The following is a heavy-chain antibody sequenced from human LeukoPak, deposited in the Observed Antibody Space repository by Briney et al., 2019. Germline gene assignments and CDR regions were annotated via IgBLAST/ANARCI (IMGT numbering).Heavy chain of an antibody. CDR2: ISSSGSTI. V-gene: IGHV3-48*03. CDR3: ATKVLRSGYTYGFGNY. D-gene: IGHD5-18*01. Sequence: GGSLRLSCAASGFTFSSYEMNWVRQAPGKGLEWVSYISSSGSTIYYADSVKGRFTISRDNAKNSLYLQMNSLRAEDTAVYYCATKVLRSGYTYGFGNYWGQGTMVTVSS. CDR1: GFTFSSYE. J-gene: IGHJ4*02.